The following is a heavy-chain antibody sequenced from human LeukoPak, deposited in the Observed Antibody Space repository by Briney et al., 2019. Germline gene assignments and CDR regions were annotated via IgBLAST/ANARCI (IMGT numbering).Heavy chain of an antibody. J-gene: IGHJ4*02. CDR1: GFTFSSYA. V-gene: IGHV3-23*01. D-gene: IGHD3-22*01. Sequence: PGGSLRLSCAASGFTFSSYAMSWVRQAPGKGLEWVSAISGSGGSTYYAGSVKGRFTISRDNSKNTLYLQMNSLRAEDTAVYYCAKDTYYDSSGYYSYWGQGTLVTVSS. CDR3: AKDTYYDSSGYYSY. CDR2: ISGSGGST.